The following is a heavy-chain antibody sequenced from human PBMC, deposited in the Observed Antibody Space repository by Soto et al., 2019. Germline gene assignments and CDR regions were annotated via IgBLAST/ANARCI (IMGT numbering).Heavy chain of an antibody. V-gene: IGHV4-39*02. Sequence: PSETLSLTCTVSGGSISTINYFWGWVRQPPGKGLEWIGTIYYSGNTYYNPSLKGRVTMSVDTSKNQFSLKLSSVTAADTAVYYCMGDAPSLSDASPIDSWGQGTLVTVSS. D-gene: IGHD1-26*01. CDR3: MGDAPSLSDASPIDS. J-gene: IGHJ4*02. CDR1: GGSISTINYF. CDR2: IYYSGNT.